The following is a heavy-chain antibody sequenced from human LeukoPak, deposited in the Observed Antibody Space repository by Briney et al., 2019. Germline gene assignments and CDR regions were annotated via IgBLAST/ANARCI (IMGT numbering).Heavy chain of an antibody. CDR3: TTLTYYDFWSGYYQSYYMDV. V-gene: IGHV3-15*01. D-gene: IGHD3-3*01. Sequence: GGSLRLSCAASGFTFSNAWMSWVRQPPGKGLEWVGRIKSKTDGGTTDYAAPVKGRFTISRDDSKNTLYLQMNSLKTEDTAVYYCTTLTYYDFWSGYYQSYYMDVWGKGTTVTVSS. J-gene: IGHJ6*03. CDR1: GFTFSNAW. CDR2: IKSKTDGGTT.